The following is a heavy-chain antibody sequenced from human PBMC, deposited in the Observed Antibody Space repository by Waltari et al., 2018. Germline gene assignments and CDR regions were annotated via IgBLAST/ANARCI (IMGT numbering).Heavy chain of an antibody. CDR2: IYYSGST. J-gene: IGHJ4*02. V-gene: IGHV4-39*01. Sequence: QLQLQESGPRLVKPSETLSLTCTVSGGSISSSSYYWGWIRQPPGKGLEWIGSIYYSGSTYYNPSLKSRVTISVDTSKNQFSLKLSSVTAADTAVYYCARNGATRDGYNLGLDYWGQGTLVTVSS. CDR1: GGSISSSSYY. D-gene: IGHD5-12*01. CDR3: ARNGATRDGYNLGLDY.